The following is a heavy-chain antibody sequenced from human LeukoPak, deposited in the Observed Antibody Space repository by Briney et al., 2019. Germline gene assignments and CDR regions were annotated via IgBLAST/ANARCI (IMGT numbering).Heavy chain of an antibody. V-gene: IGHV3-23*01. J-gene: IGHJ5*02. Sequence: SGGSLRLSCAASGFTFSSYAMTWVRQAPGKGLEWVSAISGSGDSTYYVDSVKGLFTISRDNSKNTLYLQMNSLRAEDTAVYYCAKDPYSSGPYNWFDPWGQGTLVTASS. CDR3: AKDPYSSGPYNWFDP. D-gene: IGHD6-19*01. CDR1: GFTFSSYA. CDR2: ISGSGDST.